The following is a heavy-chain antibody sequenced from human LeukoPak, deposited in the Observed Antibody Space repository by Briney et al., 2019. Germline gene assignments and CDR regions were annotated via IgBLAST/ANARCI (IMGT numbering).Heavy chain of an antibody. Sequence: PGGSLRLSCAASGFTFINYGMNWVRQAPGKGLEWVTLIQSDRSHKFYADSVKGRFTISRDNSKNTLYLQMNSLRVEDTAVYYCAKGAYSSSSTYFDYWGQGTLVT. J-gene: IGHJ4*02. D-gene: IGHD6-6*01. V-gene: IGHV3-30*02. CDR3: AKGAYSSSSTYFDY. CDR2: IQSDRSHK. CDR1: GFTFINYG.